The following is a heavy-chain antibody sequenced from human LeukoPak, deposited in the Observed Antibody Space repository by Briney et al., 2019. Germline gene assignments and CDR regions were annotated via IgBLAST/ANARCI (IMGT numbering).Heavy chain of an antibody. D-gene: IGHD3-22*01. CDR3: ARVEPDSSGLEIDY. CDR2: ISYDGGKQ. Sequence: PGGSLRLSCAASGFTFSNFGMHWVRQAPGKGLEWVGVISYDGGKQYYGDSVKGRFTISRDNSKNTLYLQMNSLRAEDTAVYYCARVEPDSSGLEIDYWGQGTLVTVSS. V-gene: IGHV3-30*03. CDR1: GFTFSNFG. J-gene: IGHJ4*02.